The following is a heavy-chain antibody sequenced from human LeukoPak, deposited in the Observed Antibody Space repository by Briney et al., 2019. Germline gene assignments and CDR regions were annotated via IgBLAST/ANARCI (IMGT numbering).Heavy chain of an antibody. D-gene: IGHD2-15*01. CDR3: VRYGSFSH. J-gene: IGHJ4*02. CDR1: GFTFTTYW. CDR2: INPDGSST. Sequence: GSLRLSCVASGFTFTTYWMHWVRQGPGKGLVWVSHINPDGSSTNYADSVKGRFTISRDNAKNTVYLQMNSLRAEDTAVYYCVRYGSFSHWGQGTLVTVSS. V-gene: IGHV3-74*01.